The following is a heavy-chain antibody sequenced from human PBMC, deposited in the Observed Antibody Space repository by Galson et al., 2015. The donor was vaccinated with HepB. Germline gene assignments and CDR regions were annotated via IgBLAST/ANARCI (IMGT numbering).Heavy chain of an antibody. D-gene: IGHD2-15*01. CDR3: ARTALGYCSGGSTYYFDY. Sequence: PALVKPTQTLTLTCTFSGFSLSTSGMCVSWIRQPPGKALEWLALIDWDDNKYYSTSLKTRLTISKDTSKNQVVLTMTNMDPVDTATYYCARTALGYCSGGSTYYFDYWGQGTLVTVSS. V-gene: IGHV2-70*01. J-gene: IGHJ4*02. CDR2: IDWDDNK. CDR1: GFSLSTSGMC.